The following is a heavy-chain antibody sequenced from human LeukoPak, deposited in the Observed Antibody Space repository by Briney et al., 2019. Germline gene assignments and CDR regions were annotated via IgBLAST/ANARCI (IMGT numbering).Heavy chain of an antibody. Sequence: AGSLRLSCAASGFTFNTYGMTWVRQAPGKGLEWVSAITSSGGSTYYGDSVKGRFTISRDNSRNTLYLQMNSLRVDDAAVYYCESDLCWGCFDDWGQGNLVTVSS. D-gene: IGHD3-10*02. CDR2: ITSSGGST. V-gene: IGHV3-23*01. CDR1: GFTFNTYG. J-gene: IGHJ4*02. CDR3: ESDLCWGCFDD.